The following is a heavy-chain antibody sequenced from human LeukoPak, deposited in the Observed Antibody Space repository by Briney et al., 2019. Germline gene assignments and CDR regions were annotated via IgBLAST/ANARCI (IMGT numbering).Heavy chain of an antibody. Sequence: PGGSLRLSCAASGFTFDDYAMHWVRLVPGKGLEWVSGISWNSGYIGYADSVRGQFTLSRDNAKNSLYLQMNSLRPEDMALYYCARGTATGGRLDYWGQGTLVTVSS. V-gene: IGHV3-9*03. D-gene: IGHD5-24*01. CDR1: GFTFDDYA. CDR2: ISWNSGYI. CDR3: ARGTATGGRLDY. J-gene: IGHJ4*02.